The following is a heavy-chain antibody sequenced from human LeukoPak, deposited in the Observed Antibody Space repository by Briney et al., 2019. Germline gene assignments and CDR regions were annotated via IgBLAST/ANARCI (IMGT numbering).Heavy chain of an antibody. J-gene: IGHJ4*02. Sequence: ASVTVSFTSSVYTFTTYHINWVRQAPGQGLEWVGCTNTYNGDRGYAQKFQGRLSITSDTSISTAYMELSSLKSDDTAIYFCARTTSLTASGYDCWGQGTLVTVSS. CDR3: ARTTSLTASGYDC. D-gene: IGHD4-17*01. CDR1: VYTFTTYH. V-gene: IGHV1-8*03. CDR2: TNTYNGDR.